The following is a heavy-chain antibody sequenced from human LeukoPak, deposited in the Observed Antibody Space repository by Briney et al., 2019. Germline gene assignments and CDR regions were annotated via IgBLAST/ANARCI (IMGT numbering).Heavy chain of an antibody. Sequence: AGRSLRLSCAASGFTFSNYAMHWVRQAPGKGLEWVALISYDGSNKYYADSVKGRFTFSRDNSKNTLYLQMNSLRPEDTAVYYCARVHSSSWYCCSDYWGLGTLVTVSS. CDR3: ARVHSSSWYCCSDY. CDR2: ISYDGSNK. CDR1: GFTFSNYA. D-gene: IGHD6-13*01. J-gene: IGHJ4*02. V-gene: IGHV3-30-3*01.